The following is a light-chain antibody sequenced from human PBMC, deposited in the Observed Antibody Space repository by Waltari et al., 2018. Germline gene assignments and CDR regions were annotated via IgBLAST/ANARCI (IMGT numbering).Light chain of an antibody. V-gene: IGKV1-39*01. J-gene: IGKJ2*01. CDR2: GAS. CDR1: QNIAIY. CDR3: QQSQSTPYT. Sequence: DIQMTQSPSSLSAFVGDRVTITCRSSQNIAIYLNWYQQKPGKAPKVLVSGASSLQSGVPSRFSGSGSGTDFSLTISSLQPEDFATYYCQQSQSTPYTFGQGTKLDIK.